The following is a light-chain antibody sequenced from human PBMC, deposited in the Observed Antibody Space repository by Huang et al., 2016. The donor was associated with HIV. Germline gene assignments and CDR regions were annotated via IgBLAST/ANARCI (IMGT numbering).Light chain of an antibody. J-gene: IGKJ5*01. CDR1: QSVSRY. V-gene: IGKV3-11*01. Sequence: EIVLTQSPATLSLSPGERATLSCRASQSVSRYLAWYQQKPGQAPRLLIYDASNRATGIPARCSGSGSGTDVTLTISSLEPEDFAVYYCQQRDRWPPITFGQGTRLEIK. CDR2: DAS. CDR3: QQRDRWPPIT.